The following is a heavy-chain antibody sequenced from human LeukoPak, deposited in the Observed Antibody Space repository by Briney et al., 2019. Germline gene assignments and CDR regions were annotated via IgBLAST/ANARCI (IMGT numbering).Heavy chain of an antibody. V-gene: IGHV1-46*01. CDR1: GYTFTSYY. J-gene: IGHJ4*02. CDR2: INPSGGST. D-gene: IGHD6-13*01. CDR3: ARGIAAAGTGGGAFDY. Sequence: ASVKVSCKASGYTFTSYYMHWVRQAPGQGLEWMGIINPSGGSTSYAQKFQGRVTMTRDTSTSTVYMELGSLRSEDTAVYYCARGIAAAGTGGGAFDYWGQGTLVTVSS.